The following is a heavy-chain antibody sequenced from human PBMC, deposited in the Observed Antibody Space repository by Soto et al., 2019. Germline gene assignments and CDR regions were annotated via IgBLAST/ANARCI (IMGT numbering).Heavy chain of an antibody. Sequence: KLPLTYNVSAGTPSRGGYYWSWIRQHPVKGLEWIGYTYYTGITYYNPSLKGRVTISLDTYGSHFSLSLTSVTAADTAIYYFAIGGTPWYGDNRLAPCVPGTLVT. CDR1: AGTPSRGGYY. D-gene: IGHD3-10*01. J-gene: IGHJ5*02. CDR3: AIGGTPWYGDNRLAP. CDR2: TYYTGIT. V-gene: IGHV4-31*03.